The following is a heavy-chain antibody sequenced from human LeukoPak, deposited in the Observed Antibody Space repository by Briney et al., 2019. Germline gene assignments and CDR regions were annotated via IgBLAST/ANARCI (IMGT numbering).Heavy chain of an antibody. V-gene: IGHV1-2*02. D-gene: IGHD4-11*01. CDR2: INPNSGDT. J-gene: IGHJ4*02. CDR1: GYTFSRYY. CDR3: ARGEVTTSLDY. Sequence: ASVKVSCKASGYTFSRYYMHWVRQAPGQGLEWMGWINPNSGDTNYAQKFQGRVSMTRDTSITTAYMERSRLRSDDTAVYYCARGEVTTSLDYWGQGTLVTVSS.